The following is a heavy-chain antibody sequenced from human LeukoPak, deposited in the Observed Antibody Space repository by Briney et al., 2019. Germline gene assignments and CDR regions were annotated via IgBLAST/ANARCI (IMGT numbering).Heavy chain of an antibody. CDR2: IYDSGST. J-gene: IGHJ3*02. CDR3: ASLTTAEAFDI. D-gene: IGHD3-22*01. CDR1: GGSISSHY. Sequence: NSSETLSLTCTVSGGSISSHYWSWIRQPPGKGLEWIGYIYDSGSTNYNPSLKSRVTISVDTSKNQFSLKLSSVTAADTAVYYCASLTTAEAFDIWGQGTMVTVSS. V-gene: IGHV4-59*11.